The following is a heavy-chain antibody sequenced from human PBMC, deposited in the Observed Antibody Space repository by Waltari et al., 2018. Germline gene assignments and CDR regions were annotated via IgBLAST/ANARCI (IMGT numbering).Heavy chain of an antibody. D-gene: IGHD2-15*01. Sequence: QVQLQESGPGLVKPSETLSLTCAVSGSSIRSGYYWGWIRQPPGKGLEWIGSIYHSGSPYYNPSLKSRVTISVDTSKNQFSLKLSSVTAADTAVYYCARDRFLGYCSGGSCPNDDYWGQGTLVTVSS. CDR1: GSSIRSGYY. V-gene: IGHV4-38-2*02. CDR3: ARDRFLGYCSGGSCPNDDY. J-gene: IGHJ4*02. CDR2: IYHSGSP.